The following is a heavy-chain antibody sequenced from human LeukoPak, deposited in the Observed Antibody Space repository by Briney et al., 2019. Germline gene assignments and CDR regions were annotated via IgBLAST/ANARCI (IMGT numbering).Heavy chain of an antibody. D-gene: IGHD3-22*01. CDR1: GYTFTTYY. CDR2: VNPNSGGT. J-gene: IGHJ4*02. Sequence: ASVKVSCKASGYTFTTYYIHWVRQAPGQGLEWMGWVNPNSGGTNYAQKFQGRVTMTRDTSISTAYMELSRLRSDDTAVYYCAREGKHYYDSSGFGRRPDYWGQGTLVTVSS. CDR3: AREGKHYYDSSGFGRRPDY. V-gene: IGHV1-2*02.